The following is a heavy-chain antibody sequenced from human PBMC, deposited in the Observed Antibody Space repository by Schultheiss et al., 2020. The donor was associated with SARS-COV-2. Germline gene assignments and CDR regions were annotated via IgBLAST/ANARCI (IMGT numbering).Heavy chain of an antibody. Sequence: GGSLRLSCAASGFTFSSYGMHWVRQAPGKGLEYVSAISSNGGSTYYADSVKGRFTISRDNSKNTLYLQMSSLRAEDTAVYYCVKALEEGPLFDYWGQGTLVTVSS. V-gene: IGHV3-64D*09. CDR2: ISSNGGST. J-gene: IGHJ4*02. CDR1: GFTFSSYG. CDR3: VKALEEGPLFDY. D-gene: IGHD5-24*01.